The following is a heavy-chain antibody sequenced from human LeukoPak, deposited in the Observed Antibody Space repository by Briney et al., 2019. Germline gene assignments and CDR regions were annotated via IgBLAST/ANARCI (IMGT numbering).Heavy chain of an antibody. D-gene: IGHD2-2*01. Sequence: SVKVSCKASGGTFSSYAISWVRQAPGQGLEWMGGIIPIFGTANYAQKFQGRVTITADESTSTAYMELSSLRAEDTAVYYCARRGTLEVHGNWFDPWGQGTLVTVSS. CDR3: ARRGTLEVHGNWFDP. J-gene: IGHJ5*02. V-gene: IGHV1-69*13. CDR1: GGTFSSYA. CDR2: IIPIFGTA.